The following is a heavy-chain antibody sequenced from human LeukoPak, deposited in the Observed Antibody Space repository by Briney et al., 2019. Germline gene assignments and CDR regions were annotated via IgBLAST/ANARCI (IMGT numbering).Heavy chain of an antibody. D-gene: IGHD2-21*02. Sequence: GGSLRLSCEGSGFRFINFEMNWVRQAPGKGLEWVSFISSSGHTIYYADSVKGRFTISRDKARNSLYLQMNSLRAEDTAVYYCARDEHLRVGGDGHYYGMDVWGQGTTVTVSS. CDR2: ISSSGHTI. J-gene: IGHJ6*02. V-gene: IGHV3-48*03. CDR1: GFRFINFE. CDR3: ARDEHLRVGGDGHYYGMDV.